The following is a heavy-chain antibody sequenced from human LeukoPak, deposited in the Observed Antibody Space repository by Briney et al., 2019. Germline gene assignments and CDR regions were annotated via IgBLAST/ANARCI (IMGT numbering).Heavy chain of an antibody. CDR3: ARDPGAFDM. CDR2: TYYRSKWYN. D-gene: IGHD3-10*01. Sequence: SPTLSLTFAISGDRVSSNSVAWNWIRQSPSRGLEWLGRTYYRSKWYNDYAVSVKSRITINPDTSKNQFSLHLNSVTPDDAAVYYCARDPGAFDMWGQGTMVTVSS. J-gene: IGHJ3*02. CDR1: GDRVSSNSVA. V-gene: IGHV6-1*01.